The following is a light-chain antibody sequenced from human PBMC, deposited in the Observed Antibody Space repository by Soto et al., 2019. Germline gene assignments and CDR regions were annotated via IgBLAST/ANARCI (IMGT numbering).Light chain of an antibody. CDR1: QYVTSAY. V-gene: IGKV3-20*01. CDR2: GAS. J-gene: IGKJ3*01. CDR3: QLYGGSPIFT. Sequence: EIVLTQSPDTLSLSPGETVTLSCRTSQYVTSAYLAWYQQKPGQAPRLLIYGASTRATGIPDRFSGSGSGTDFTLTISRLEPEDFAVYFCQLYGGSPIFTFGPGTKVDVK.